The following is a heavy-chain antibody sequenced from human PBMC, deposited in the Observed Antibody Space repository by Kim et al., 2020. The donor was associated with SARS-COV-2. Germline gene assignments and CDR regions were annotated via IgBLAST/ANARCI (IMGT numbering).Heavy chain of an antibody. V-gene: IGHV3-30*01. Sequence: VKGRFTISRDNSKDTLYLQMYSLRAEDTAVYYCARDYYDSSGYSTVGMDVWGQGTTVTVSS. D-gene: IGHD3-22*01. CDR3: ARDYYDSSGYSTVGMDV. J-gene: IGHJ6*02.